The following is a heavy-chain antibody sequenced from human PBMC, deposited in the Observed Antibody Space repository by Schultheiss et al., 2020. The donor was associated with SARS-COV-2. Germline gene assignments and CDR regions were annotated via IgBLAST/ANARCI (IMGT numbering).Heavy chain of an antibody. CDR3: ARGPRGYYDSSGYYYVMGYFQH. J-gene: IGHJ1*01. Sequence: SETLSLTCTVSGSYSWAWIRQPPGKGLEWIGSIYYSGSTYYNPSLKSRVTISVDTSKNQFSLKLSSVTAADTAVYYCARGPRGYYDSSGYYYVMGYFQHWGQGTLVTVSS. CDR1: GSYS. V-gene: IGHV4-39*07. CDR2: IYYSGST. D-gene: IGHD3-22*01.